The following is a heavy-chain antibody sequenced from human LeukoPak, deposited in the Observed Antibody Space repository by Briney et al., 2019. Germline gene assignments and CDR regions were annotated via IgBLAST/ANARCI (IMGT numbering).Heavy chain of an antibody. CDR1: GFTFSDSY. CDR3: ARGVVGATRAARFDI. J-gene: IGHJ3*02. CDR2: ISSSSSYI. Sequence: GGSLRLSCAASGFTFSDSYMTWIRQAPGKGLEWVSSISSSSSYIYYADSVKGRFTISRDNAKNSLYLQMNSLRAEDTAVYYCARGVVGATRAARFDIWGQGTMVTVSS. V-gene: IGHV3-11*06. D-gene: IGHD1-26*01.